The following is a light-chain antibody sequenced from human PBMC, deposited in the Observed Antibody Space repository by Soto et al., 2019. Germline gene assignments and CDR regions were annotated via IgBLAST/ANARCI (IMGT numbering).Light chain of an antibody. CDR2: AAS. CDR3: QQFNVYPLT. Sequence: DIQLTQSPSFLSASVGDRVTITCRASQGIRDFLAWYQQKPGKAPKLLIYAASTLQAGVPTRFSGFASGTEFTLTISNLQPADSATYYCQQFNVYPLTFGGGTKVEIK. V-gene: IGKV1-9*01. CDR1: QGIRDF. J-gene: IGKJ4*01.